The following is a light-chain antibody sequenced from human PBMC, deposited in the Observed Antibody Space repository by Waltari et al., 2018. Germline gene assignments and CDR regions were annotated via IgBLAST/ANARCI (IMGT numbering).Light chain of an antibody. CDR2: GYY. Sequence: QSVLTQSPSASGTPGQRVTISCSGSISNIGSTPVGWYQHLPGTAPKRCFYGYYQRPPRGPARFSGSQSGTSASLAISGLQAEDEADYYCAVWDDSLKGCVFGTGTKVTVL. V-gene: IGLV1-44*01. CDR1: ISNIGSTP. J-gene: IGLJ1*01. CDR3: AVWDDSLKGCV.